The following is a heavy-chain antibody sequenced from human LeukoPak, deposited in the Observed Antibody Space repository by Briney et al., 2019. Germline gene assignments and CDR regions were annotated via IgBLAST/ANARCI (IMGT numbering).Heavy chain of an antibody. CDR3: AKVAKYYYGPETYYFFEQ. D-gene: IGHD3-10*01. V-gene: IGHV3-7*01. Sequence: PGGSLRLSCAASGFTFSYFWMSWVRQAPGKGLEWVANINPDGSEKNYVDSVKGRFTISRDYAKNSLYLQMNSLRVEDTAVYYCAKVAKYYYGPETYYFFEQWGQGTPVTASS. J-gene: IGHJ4*02. CDR2: INPDGSEK. CDR1: GFTFSYFW.